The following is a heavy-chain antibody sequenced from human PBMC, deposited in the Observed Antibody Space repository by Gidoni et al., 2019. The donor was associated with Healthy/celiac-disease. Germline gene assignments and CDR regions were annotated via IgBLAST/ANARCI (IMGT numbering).Heavy chain of an antibody. Sequence: EVQLLESGGGLVQPGGSLRLSCAASGFTSRSYAMSWVRQAPGKGLEWVSAIRGSGGSTYYADSVKGRFTISRDNSKNTLYLKMNSLRAEDTAVYYCVAGGDIVVVVAGVYYYGMDVWGQGTTVTGSS. CDR3: VAGGDIVVVVAGVYYYGMDV. CDR2: IRGSGGST. CDR1: GFTSRSYA. J-gene: IGHJ6*02. D-gene: IGHD2-15*01. V-gene: IGHV3-23*01.